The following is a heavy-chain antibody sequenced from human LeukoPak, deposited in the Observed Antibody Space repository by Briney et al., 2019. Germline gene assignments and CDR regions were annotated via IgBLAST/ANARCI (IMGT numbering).Heavy chain of an antibody. V-gene: IGHV3-7*01. Sequence: GGSLRLSCAASRFSFSSYWMSWVRQAPGKGLEWVANIKQDGSEKYYVDSVKGRFTISRDNAKNSLYLRINSLRAEDTAVYYCARDLNYYDSSGYYNYWGQGSLVTVYS. CDR2: IKQDGSEK. D-gene: IGHD3-22*01. CDR1: RFSFSSYW. J-gene: IGHJ4*02. CDR3: ARDLNYYDSSGYYNY.